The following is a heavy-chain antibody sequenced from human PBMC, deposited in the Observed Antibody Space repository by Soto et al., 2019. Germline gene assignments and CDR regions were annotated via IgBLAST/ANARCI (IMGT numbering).Heavy chain of an antibody. Sequence: LRLSCAASGFTFSSYAMHWVRQAPGKGLEWVAVISYDGSNKYYADSVKGRFTISRDNSKNTLYLQMNSLRAEDTAVYYCARDFVGDFWSGYYLRNYYYYYGMDVWGQGTTVTVS. V-gene: IGHV3-30-3*01. CDR2: ISYDGSNK. CDR3: ARDFVGDFWSGYYLRNYYYYYGMDV. D-gene: IGHD3-3*01. J-gene: IGHJ6*02. CDR1: GFTFSSYA.